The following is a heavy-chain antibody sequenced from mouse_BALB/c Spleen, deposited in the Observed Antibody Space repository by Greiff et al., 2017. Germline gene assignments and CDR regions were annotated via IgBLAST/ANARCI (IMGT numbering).Heavy chain of an antibody. CDR1: RFSLTSYG. V-gene: IGHV2-9*02. J-gene: IGHJ3*01. CDR2: IWAGGST. D-gene: IGHD2-1*01. Sequence: QVQLKQSGPGLVAPSQSLSITCTVSRFSLTSYGVHWVRQPPGKGLEWLGVIWAGGSTNYNSALMSRLSISKDNSKSQVFLKMNSLQTDDTAMYYCAREGYYGNHEGFAYWGQGTLVTVSA. CDR3: AREGYYGNHEGFAY.